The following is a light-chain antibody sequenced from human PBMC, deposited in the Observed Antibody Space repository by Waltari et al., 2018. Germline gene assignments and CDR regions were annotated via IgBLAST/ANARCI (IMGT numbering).Light chain of an antibody. Sequence: QSALTQPRSVSGSPGQSVTISCSGTRGDVGGYDYVPWYQQHPCKAPQLMIYDVSARPSGVPGRFSGSKSGNTASLTISGLQPEDEADYYCCSYAGTYTSWVFGGGTKMSVL. J-gene: IGLJ3*02. CDR3: CSYAGTYTSWV. V-gene: IGLV2-11*01. CDR2: DVS. CDR1: RGDVGGYDY.